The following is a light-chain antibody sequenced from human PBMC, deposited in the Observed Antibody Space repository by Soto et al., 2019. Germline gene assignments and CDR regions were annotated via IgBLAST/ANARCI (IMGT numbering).Light chain of an antibody. Sequence: QSAPTQPASVSGSPGQSITISCAGTSADVGAFDYVSWYQHHPGKVPKLLIYDVSDRPSGVSTRFSGSKSANRASLTISGLPPDDEADYYYAVYSTSSTLVFGGGTKLTVL. CDR1: SADVGAFDY. J-gene: IGLJ3*02. CDR2: DVS. V-gene: IGLV2-14*03. CDR3: AVYSTSSTLV.